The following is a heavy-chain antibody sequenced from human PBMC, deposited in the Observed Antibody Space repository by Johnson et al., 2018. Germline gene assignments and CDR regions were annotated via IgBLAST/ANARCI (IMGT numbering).Heavy chain of an antibody. CDR2: VTWDGGAT. V-gene: IGHV3-43*01. Sequence: VQLVESGGAVVQPGGSLRLSCAASGFTFDEYTMHWFRQVPGQGLEWVSLVTWDGGATFYADSVKGRLTISRDNRKNSLYLQMNSLRTEDTAFYYCAKEKGRLIDSWGQGTLVTVSS. CDR3: AKEKGRLIDS. CDR1: GFTFDEYT. J-gene: IGHJ4*02.